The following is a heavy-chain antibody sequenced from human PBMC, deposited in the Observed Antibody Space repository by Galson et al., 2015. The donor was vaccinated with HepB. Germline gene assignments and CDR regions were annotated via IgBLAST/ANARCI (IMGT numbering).Heavy chain of an antibody. CDR2: MSGSRGTS. D-gene: IGHD1-26*01. CDR1: GFTFSSFA. Sequence: SLRLSCAASGFTFSSFAMSWVRQAPGKGLEWVSSMSGSRGTSYSADSVKGRFTISRDNSKNTLYLQMNILRTEDTAIYYCAKQRGGDKWELLDSWGQGTLVTVSS. V-gene: IGHV3-23*01. J-gene: IGHJ4*02. CDR3: AKQRGGDKWELLDS.